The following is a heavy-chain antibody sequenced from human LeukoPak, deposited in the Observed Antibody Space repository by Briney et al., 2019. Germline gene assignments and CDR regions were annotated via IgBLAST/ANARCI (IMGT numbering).Heavy chain of an antibody. CDR2: IYYSGST. J-gene: IGHJ4*02. Sequence: SETLSLTCTVSGGSISSSSYYWGWIRQPPGKGLEWIGSIYYSGSTYYNPSLKSRVTISVDTSKNQFSLKLSSVTAADTAVYYCARHRSAWLDYYDGSGYYFDYWGQGTLVTVSS. CDR3: ARHRSAWLDYYDGSGYYFDY. D-gene: IGHD3-22*01. V-gene: IGHV4-39*01. CDR1: GGSISSSSYY.